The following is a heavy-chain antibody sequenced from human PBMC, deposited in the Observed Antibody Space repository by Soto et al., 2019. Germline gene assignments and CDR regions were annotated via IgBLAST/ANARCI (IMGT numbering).Heavy chain of an antibody. CDR1: GFTFSSYS. J-gene: IGHJ4*02. Sequence: GWSLRLSCAASGFTFSSYSMNWVRQAPGKGLEWISYISTTSSSIYYADSVKGRFTISRDNAKNSLFLQMNSLRDEDTAVYYCARKGVDFDYWGQGALVTVSA. V-gene: IGHV3-48*02. D-gene: IGHD3-10*01. CDR2: ISTTSSSI. CDR3: ARKGVDFDY.